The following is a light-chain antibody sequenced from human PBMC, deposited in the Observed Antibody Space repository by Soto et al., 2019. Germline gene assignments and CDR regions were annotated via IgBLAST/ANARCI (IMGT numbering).Light chain of an antibody. CDR2: AAS. CDR1: QGISDY. CDR3: QKYVCAPWT. J-gene: IGKJ1*01. Sequence: DIQMTQSPSSLSASVGDRVTITCRASQGISDYLAWYQQKPGKVPKLLIYAASTLQSGVPSRFSGSGSGTDFSITISSLQPEDVATYYCQKYVCAPWTFGPGTKVEIK. V-gene: IGKV1-27*01.